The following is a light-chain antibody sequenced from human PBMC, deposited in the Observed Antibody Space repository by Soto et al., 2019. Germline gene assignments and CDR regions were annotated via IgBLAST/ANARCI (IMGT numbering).Light chain of an antibody. J-gene: IGKJ4*01. CDR2: GAS. Sequence: EIVMTQSPVTLSVSPGERATLSCRASESVNNNLAWYQQKPGQAPRLLIHGASTRATGIPARFSGSGSGTDFTLTISRLEPEDFAMYYCQQYGYLVTFGGGTKVDIK. V-gene: IGKV3-15*01. CDR3: QQYGYLVT. CDR1: ESVNNN.